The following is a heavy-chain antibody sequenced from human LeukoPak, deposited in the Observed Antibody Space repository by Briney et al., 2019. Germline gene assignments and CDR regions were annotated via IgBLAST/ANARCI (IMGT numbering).Heavy chain of an antibody. V-gene: IGHV4-31*03. J-gene: IGHJ4*02. CDR3: ARDNTMVRAIDY. CDR1: GGSISSGGYY. D-gene: IGHD3-10*01. Sequence: SETLSLTCTVSGGSISSGGYYWSWIRQHPGKGLEWIGYIYYSGSTYYNPSLKSRVTISVDTSKNQFSLKLSSVTAADTAVYYCARDNTMVRAIDYWGQGTLVTVSS. CDR2: IYYSGST.